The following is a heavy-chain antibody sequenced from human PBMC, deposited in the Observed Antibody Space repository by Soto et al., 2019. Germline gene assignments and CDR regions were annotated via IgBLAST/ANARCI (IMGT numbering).Heavy chain of an antibody. V-gene: IGHV4-34*01. Sequence: PSETLSLTCAVYGGSFSGYYWIWIRQPPVNGLEFIGEINHILSTNYNPSLKSRFTISLYTSKNHSSLKLISVTAAYTSVYYCARAGGALRYFVVWGQGTTVTVSS. CDR1: GGSFSGYY. CDR2: INHILST. J-gene: IGHJ6*02. D-gene: IGHD3-9*01. CDR3: ARAGGALRYFVV.